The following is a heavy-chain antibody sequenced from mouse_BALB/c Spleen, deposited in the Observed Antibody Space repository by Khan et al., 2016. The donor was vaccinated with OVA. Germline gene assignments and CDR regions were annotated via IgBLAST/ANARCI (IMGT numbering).Heavy chain of an antibody. CDR3: ARGYFGNYEFAY. D-gene: IGHD2-1*01. CDR2: IFPGTGTT. Sequence: QVQLQQSGAELVKPGASVKLSCKTSGYTFTSYWIQWVKQRPGQGLGWIGEIFPGTGTTYYTETFKGKAPLTIDTSSSTAYMQLSSLTSEDSAVDFCARGYFGNYEFAYWGQGTLVTVSA. V-gene: IGHV1S132*01. CDR1: GYTFTSYW. J-gene: IGHJ3*01.